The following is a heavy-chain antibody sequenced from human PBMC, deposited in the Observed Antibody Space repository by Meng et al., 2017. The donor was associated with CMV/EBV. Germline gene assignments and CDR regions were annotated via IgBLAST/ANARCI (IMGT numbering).Heavy chain of an antibody. Sequence: LRLSCDVSGGSISSGGYYWSWIRQHPGKGLEWIGYIYYSGSTYYNPSLKSRVTILVDTSKNQFSLKLSSVTAADTAVYYCARDPYPYYYYGMDVWGQGTTVTVSS. CDR3: ARDPYPYYYYGMDV. J-gene: IGHJ6*02. CDR1: GGSISSGGYY. V-gene: IGHV4-31*11. CDR2: IYYSGST.